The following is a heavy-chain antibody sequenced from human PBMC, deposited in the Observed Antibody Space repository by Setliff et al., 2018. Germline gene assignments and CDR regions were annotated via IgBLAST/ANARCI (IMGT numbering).Heavy chain of an antibody. V-gene: IGHV1-18*01. CDR1: GYTFTSFG. J-gene: IGHJ4*02. CDR2: ISGFTGFT. Sequence: ASVKVSCKASGYTFTSFGVSWVRQAPGQGLEWMGWISGFTGFTQYSQKFKGRVAVTIDKSTSTAYMDLTSLRSDDTAVYYCLRDRPYSNSPEYSFDDWVQGTLVTVSS. D-gene: IGHD6-6*01. CDR3: LRDRPYSNSPEYSFDD.